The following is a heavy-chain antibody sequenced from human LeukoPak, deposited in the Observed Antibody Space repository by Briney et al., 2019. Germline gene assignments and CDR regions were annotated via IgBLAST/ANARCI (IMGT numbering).Heavy chain of an antibody. D-gene: IGHD1-26*01. CDR1: GFTFSSYG. Sequence: PGGSLRLSCAASGFTFSSYGMHWVRQAPGEGLEWVAFIRYDGSNKYYADSVKGRFTISRDNSKNTLYLQMNSLRAEDTAVYYCAKENELPPAYYDYWGQGTLVTVSS. V-gene: IGHV3-30*02. CDR2: IRYDGSNK. CDR3: AKENELPPAYYDY. J-gene: IGHJ4*02.